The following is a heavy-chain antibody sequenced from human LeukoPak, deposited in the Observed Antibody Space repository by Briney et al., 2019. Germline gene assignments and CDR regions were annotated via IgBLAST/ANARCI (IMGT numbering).Heavy chain of an antibody. J-gene: IGHJ4*02. D-gene: IGHD2-15*01. CDR3: TTTYCSGGSCYRGRYYFDY. V-gene: IGHV3-15*07. Sequence: GGSLRLSCAASGFTFSNAWMNWVRQAPGKGLEWVGRIKSKTDGGTTDYAAPVKGRFTISRDDSKNALYLQMNSLKTEDTAVYYCTTTYCSGGSCYRGRYYFDYWGQGTLVTVSS. CDR1: GFTFSNAW. CDR2: IKSKTDGGTT.